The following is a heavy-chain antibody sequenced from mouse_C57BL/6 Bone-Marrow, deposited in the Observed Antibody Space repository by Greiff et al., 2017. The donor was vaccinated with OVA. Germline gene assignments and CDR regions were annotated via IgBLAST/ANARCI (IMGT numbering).Heavy chain of an antibody. CDR1: GYTFTSYW. CDR2: IYPGSGST. CDR3: ARSHYDDWYFDV. D-gene: IGHD2-3*01. J-gene: IGHJ1*03. V-gene: IGHV1-55*01. Sequence: VKLQQPGAELVKPGASVKMSCKASGYTFTSYWITWVKQRPGQGLEWIGDIYPGSGSTNYNEKFKSKATLTVDTSSSTAYMQLSSLTSEDSAVYYCARSHYDDWYFDVWGTGTTVTVSS.